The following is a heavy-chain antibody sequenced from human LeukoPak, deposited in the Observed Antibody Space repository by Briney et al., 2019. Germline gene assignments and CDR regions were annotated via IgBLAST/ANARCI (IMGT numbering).Heavy chain of an antibody. D-gene: IGHD4-17*01. J-gene: IGHJ4*02. CDR2: ISGSGFTT. Sequence: PGGSLRLSCAASGITFSRYAMTSLRQAPCKGLERVSAISGSGFTTYYADSVKGRFAISRDNSNNTLYLYMNYLRAEDTAIYYCAKNLRGTAVTPVDFWGQGTLVTVSS. CDR1: GITFSRYA. V-gene: IGHV3-23*01. CDR3: AKNLRGTAVTPVDF.